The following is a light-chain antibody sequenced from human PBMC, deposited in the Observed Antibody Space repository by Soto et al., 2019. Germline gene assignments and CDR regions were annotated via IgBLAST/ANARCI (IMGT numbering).Light chain of an antibody. V-gene: IGLV2-8*01. J-gene: IGLJ2*01. CDR1: GSDVGGNNY. CDR2: EVN. CDR3: NSYVGHTNNVV. Sequence: QSVLTQPPSASGSPGQSVTISCTGTGSDVGGNNYVSWYQQHPGKAPKLMIYEVNKRPSGVPDRFSGSKSGNTASLTVSGLQADDEADYYCNSYVGHTNNVVFGGGTKVTVL.